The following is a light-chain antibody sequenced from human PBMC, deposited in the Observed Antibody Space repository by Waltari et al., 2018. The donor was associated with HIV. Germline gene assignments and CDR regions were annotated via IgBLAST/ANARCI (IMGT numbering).Light chain of an antibody. J-gene: IGLJ3*02. CDR1: NSNFRRKP. V-gene: IGLV1-44*01. Sequence: QSVLTQPPSASGTPGQRVTISCSGSNSNFRRKPVNCYQQLPGTAPKLLIYTNNQRPSGVPDRFSGSKSGTSASLAISRLQSEDEADYYCAAWDDSLNGVVFGGGTRLTVL. CDR3: AAWDDSLNGVV. CDR2: TNN.